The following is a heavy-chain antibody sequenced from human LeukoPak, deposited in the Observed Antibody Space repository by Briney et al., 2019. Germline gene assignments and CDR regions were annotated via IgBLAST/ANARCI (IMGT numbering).Heavy chain of an antibody. J-gene: IGHJ4*02. D-gene: IGHD3-22*01. CDR1: GGSFSVYY. CDR3: ARREYYYDSSGYYYFDY. V-gene: IGHV4-34*01. Sequence: SETLSLTCAVYGGSFSVYYWSWIRQPPGKGLEWIGEINHSGSTNYNPSLKSRVTISVDTSKNQFSLKLSSVTAADTAVYYCARREYYYDSSGYYYFDYWGQGTLVTVSS. CDR2: INHSGST.